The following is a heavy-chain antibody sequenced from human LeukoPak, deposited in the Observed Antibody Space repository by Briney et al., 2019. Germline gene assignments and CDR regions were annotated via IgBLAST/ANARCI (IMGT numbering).Heavy chain of an antibody. Sequence: GGSLRLSCAASGFTFSSYGMHWVRQAPGKGLEWVAVISYDGSNKYYADSVKGRFTISRDNSKNTLYLQMNSLRAEDTAVYYCAKDRLFQDYGDYDYYFDYWGQGTLVTVSS. J-gene: IGHJ4*02. CDR2: ISYDGSNK. D-gene: IGHD4-17*01. CDR3: AKDRLFQDYGDYDYYFDY. V-gene: IGHV3-30*18. CDR1: GFTFSSYG.